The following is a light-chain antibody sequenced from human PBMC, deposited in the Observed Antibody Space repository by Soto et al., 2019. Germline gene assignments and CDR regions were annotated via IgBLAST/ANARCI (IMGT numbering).Light chain of an antibody. Sequence: QSVLTQPPSASGTPGQRVTIACSGSSSNIGSTTVKWYQQLPGTAPKLLIYNNNQRPSGVPDRFSGSKSGTSASLAISGLKYEDEDDYYCAAWDDSLNGVVFGGGTKLNVL. CDR2: NNN. V-gene: IGLV1-44*01. J-gene: IGLJ3*02. CDR1: SSNIGSTT. CDR3: AAWDDSLNGVV.